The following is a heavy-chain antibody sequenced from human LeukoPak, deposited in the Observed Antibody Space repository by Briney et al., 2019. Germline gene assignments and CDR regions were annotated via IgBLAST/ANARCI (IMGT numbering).Heavy chain of an antibody. Sequence: GGSLRLPCAASGFTVSSNYMTWVRQAPGKGLEWVSVIYSGGSTYYAVSVKDRFTISRDDSKNTLYLQMNSLRAEDTAVYYCASGAKTLVYWGQGTLVTVSS. CDR1: GFTVSSNY. D-gene: IGHD1-26*01. CDR3: ASGAKTLVY. J-gene: IGHJ4*02. CDR2: IYSGGST. V-gene: IGHV3-66*01.